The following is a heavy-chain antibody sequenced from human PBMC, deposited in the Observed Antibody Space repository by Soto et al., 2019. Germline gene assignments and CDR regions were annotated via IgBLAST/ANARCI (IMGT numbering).Heavy chain of an antibody. CDR2: ISGSGGST. V-gene: IGHV3-23*01. CDR3: AKDRSFPSAFDI. J-gene: IGHJ3*02. CDR1: GFTFSSYA. Sequence: GGSLRLSCAASGFTFSSYAMSWVRQAPGKGLEWVSAISGSGGSTYYADSVKGRLTISRDNSKNTLYLQMNSLRAEDTDVYFCAKDRSFPSAFDIWGQGTMVTVSS.